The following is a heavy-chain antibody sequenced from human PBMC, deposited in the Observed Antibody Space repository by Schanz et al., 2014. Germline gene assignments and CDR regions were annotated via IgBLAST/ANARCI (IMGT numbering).Heavy chain of an antibody. V-gene: IGHV1-18*01. J-gene: IGHJ4*02. CDR3: ARGGYSSGWYDRDIAHFDY. Sequence: GPGVKEPGASVKVSCEASRYTFNTYGINWVRQAPGQGLEWMGWISAYNGNTNYAQKLQGRVTMTTDTSTSTAYMELRSLRSDDTAVYYCARGGYSSGWYDRDIAHFDYWGQGTLVTVSS. CDR2: ISAYNGNT. CDR1: RYTFNTYG. D-gene: IGHD6-19*01.